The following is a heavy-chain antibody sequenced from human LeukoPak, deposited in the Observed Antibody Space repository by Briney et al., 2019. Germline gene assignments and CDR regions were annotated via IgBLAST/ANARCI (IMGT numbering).Heavy chain of an antibody. D-gene: IGHD4-23*01. CDR2: IYYSGST. J-gene: IGHJ4*02. CDR1: GGSISSSSYY. CDR3: ARAHYYGGNELDY. Sequence: SETLSLTCTVSGGSISSSSYYWGWIRQPPGKGLEWIGSIYYSGSTYYNPSLKSRVTISVDTSKNQFSLKLSSVTAADTAVYYCARAHYYGGNELDYWGRGTLVTVSS. V-gene: IGHV4-39*07.